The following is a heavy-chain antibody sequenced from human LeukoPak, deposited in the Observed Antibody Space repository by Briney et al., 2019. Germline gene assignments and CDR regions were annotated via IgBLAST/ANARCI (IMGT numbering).Heavy chain of an antibody. CDR3: TSLRWELLYYFDY. J-gene: IGHJ4*02. CDR2: IKSKTDGGTT. D-gene: IGHD1-26*01. V-gene: IGHV3-15*01. CDR1: GFTFSNAW. Sequence: GGSLRLSCAASGFTFSNAWMSWVRQAPGKGLEWVGRIKSKTDGGTTDYAAPVKGRFTISRDDSKNTLYLQMNSLKTEDTAVYYCTSLRWELLYYFDYWGQGTLVTVSS.